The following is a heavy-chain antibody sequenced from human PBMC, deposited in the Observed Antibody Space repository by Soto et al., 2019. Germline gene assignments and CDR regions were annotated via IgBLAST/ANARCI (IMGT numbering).Heavy chain of an antibody. CDR1: GYTFASYG. Sequence: QVQLVQSGAEVKKPGASVKVSCKTSGYTFASYGISWVRQGPGQGFEWMGWISVYDGNTKYAPKLQGRVTITTDRSTSTAYMELRSLRSDDTAVYYCARDSPLDYWGQGTLVTVS. J-gene: IGHJ4*02. CDR3: ARDSPLDY. V-gene: IGHV1-18*04. CDR2: ISVYDGNT.